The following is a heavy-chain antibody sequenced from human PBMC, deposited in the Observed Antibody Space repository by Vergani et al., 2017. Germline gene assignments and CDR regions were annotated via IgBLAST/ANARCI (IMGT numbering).Heavy chain of an antibody. CDR3: ARDHPPNDYGDYPNWFDP. D-gene: IGHD4-17*01. V-gene: IGHV1-69*01. CDR1: GGTFSSYA. CDR2: IIPIFGTA. Sequence: QVQLVQSGAEVKKPGSSVKVSCKASGGTFSSYAISWVRQGPGQGLEWMGGIIPIFGTANYAQKFQGRVTITADESTSTAYMELSSLRSEDTAVYYCARDHPPNDYGDYPNWFDPWGQGTLVTVSS. J-gene: IGHJ5*02.